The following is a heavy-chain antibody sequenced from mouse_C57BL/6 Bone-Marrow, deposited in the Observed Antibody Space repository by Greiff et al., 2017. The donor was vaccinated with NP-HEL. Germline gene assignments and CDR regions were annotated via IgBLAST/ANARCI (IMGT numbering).Heavy chain of an antibody. CDR2: IYPGDGNT. CDR3: ARPYYYGSSYGEY. CDR1: GYAFSSYW. V-gene: IGHV1-80*01. Sequence: QVQLQQSGAELVKPGASVKISCKASGYAFSSYWMNWVKQRPGKGLESIGQIYPGDGNTNYNGKFKGKATLTADKSSSTAYMQLSSLTSEDSAVYFCARPYYYGSSYGEYWGQGTTLTVSS. D-gene: IGHD1-1*01. J-gene: IGHJ2*01.